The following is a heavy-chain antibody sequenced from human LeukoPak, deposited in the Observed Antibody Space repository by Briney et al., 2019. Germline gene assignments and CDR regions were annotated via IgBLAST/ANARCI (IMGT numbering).Heavy chain of an antibody. CDR2: VRYDQSAT. CDR1: GFNFRIYG. CDR3: VKDQEECPGSTCYLRFLEY. Sequence: PGGSLRLSCAASGFNFRIYGMYGVRQAPGKGLEWVTFVRYDQSATVYADSVQGRFAISRDNSKNTLYLQMNSLRVSDTALYFCVKDQEECPGSTCYLRFLEYWGQGTLVIVSS. V-gene: IGHV3-30*02. D-gene: IGHD3-3*01. J-gene: IGHJ4*02.